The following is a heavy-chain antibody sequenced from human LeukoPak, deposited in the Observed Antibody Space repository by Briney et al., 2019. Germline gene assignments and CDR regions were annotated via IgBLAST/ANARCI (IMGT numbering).Heavy chain of an antibody. J-gene: IGHJ4*02. Sequence: PGGSLRLSCAASGFTFSDYYMSWIRQPAGKGLEWIGRIYTSGSTNYNPSLKSRVTMSVDTSKNQFSLKLSSVTAADTAVYYCARVSSSWYFDYWGQGTLVTVSS. D-gene: IGHD6-13*01. CDR2: IYTSGST. V-gene: IGHV4-4*07. CDR3: ARVSSSWYFDY. CDR1: GFTFSDYY.